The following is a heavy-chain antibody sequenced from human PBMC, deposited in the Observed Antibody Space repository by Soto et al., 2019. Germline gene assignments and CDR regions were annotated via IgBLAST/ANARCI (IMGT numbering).Heavy chain of an antibody. CDR3: ARHLLLYSSSWFQSCAFDI. J-gene: IGHJ3*02. CDR1: GASISSSSYY. D-gene: IGHD6-13*01. V-gene: IGHV4-39*01. CDR2: IYYSGST. Sequence: SETLSLTCTVYGASISSSSYYWSWIRQHPEKGREWIGSIYYSGSTYYNPSLKSRVTISVDTSKNQFSLKLSSVTAADTAVYYCARHLLLYSSSWFQSCAFDIWGQGTMVTVSS.